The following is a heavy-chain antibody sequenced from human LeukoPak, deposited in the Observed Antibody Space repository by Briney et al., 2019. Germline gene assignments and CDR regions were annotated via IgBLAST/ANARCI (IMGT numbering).Heavy chain of an antibody. CDR3: ARHGRYCSGGSCPVGY. CDR2: IYPGDCDT. D-gene: IGHD2-15*01. V-gene: IGHV5-51*01. J-gene: IGHJ4*02. Sequence: GESLKISCKGSGYSLTSYWIGWVRQMPGKGLEWMGIIYPGDCDTRYSPSFRGQVTISADKSISTAYLQWRSLKASDTAMYYCARHGRYCSGGSCPVGYWGQGTLVTVSS. CDR1: GYSLTSYW.